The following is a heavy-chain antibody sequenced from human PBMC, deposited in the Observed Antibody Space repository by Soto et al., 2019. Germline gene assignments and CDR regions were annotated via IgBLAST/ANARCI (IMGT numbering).Heavy chain of an antibody. D-gene: IGHD2-21*01. V-gene: IGHV1-18*04. Sequence: ASVKVSCKASGYTFTSYGISWVRQAPGQGLEWMGWISAYNGNTNYAQKLQGRVAMTTDTSTSTAYMELRSLRSDDTAVYYCARAGLWWGDNWFDPWGQGTLVTVSS. CDR2: ISAYNGNT. J-gene: IGHJ5*02. CDR1: GYTFTSYG. CDR3: ARAGLWWGDNWFDP.